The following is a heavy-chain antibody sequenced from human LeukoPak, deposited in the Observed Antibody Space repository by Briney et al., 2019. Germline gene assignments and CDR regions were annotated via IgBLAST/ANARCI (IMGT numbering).Heavy chain of an antibody. CDR3: ARDLIVVVPATPPVDFR. V-gene: IGHV3-9*01. Sequence: GRSLRLSCAASGFTFDDYAMHWVRQAPGEGLEWVSGISWNSGSTGYADSVKGRFTISRDNAKNSLYLQMNSLRAEDTAVYYCARDLIVVVPATPPVDFRWGQGTLVTVSS. CDR2: ISWNSGST. D-gene: IGHD2-2*01. CDR1: GFTFDDYA. J-gene: IGHJ4*02.